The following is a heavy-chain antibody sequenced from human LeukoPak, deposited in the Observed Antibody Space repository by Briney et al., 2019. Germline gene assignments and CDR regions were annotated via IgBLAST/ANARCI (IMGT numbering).Heavy chain of an antibody. D-gene: IGHD6-13*01. V-gene: IGHV3-11*01. CDR3: ARRCSSSCRAFDI. CDR2: ISSSGSTI. Sequence: KTGGSLRLSCAASGFTFSDYYMTWIRQAPGKGLEWVSYISSSGSTIYYADSVKGRFTISRDNAKNSLYLQMNSLRAEDTAVYYCARRCSSSCRAFDIWGQGTMVTVSS. J-gene: IGHJ3*02. CDR1: GFTFSDYY.